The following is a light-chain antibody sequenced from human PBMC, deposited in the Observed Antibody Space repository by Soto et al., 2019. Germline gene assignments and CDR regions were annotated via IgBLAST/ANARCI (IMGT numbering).Light chain of an antibody. CDR3: QQYYNWPLT. V-gene: IGKV3-15*01. Sequence: ELVMTPSPATLSVSPGERATLSCRASQSFSSNVAWYQQKPGQAPRLLIYGTSTRVTGIPARFSGSGSGTEFTLTISTLQSEDLAVYYCQQYYNWPLTVGGGTKGEIK. J-gene: IGKJ4*01. CDR2: GTS. CDR1: QSFSSN.